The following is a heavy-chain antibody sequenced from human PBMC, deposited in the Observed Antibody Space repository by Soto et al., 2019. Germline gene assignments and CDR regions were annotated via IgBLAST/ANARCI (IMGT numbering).Heavy chain of an antibody. Sequence: SETLSLTCTVSGGSISSGDYYWSWIRQPPGKGLEWIGYIYYSGSTYYNPSLKSRVTISVDTSKNQFSLKLSSVTAADTAVYYCASSIAAAGVYDYWGQGTLVTVSS. CDR3: ASSIAAAGVYDY. D-gene: IGHD6-13*01. CDR1: GGSISSGDYY. CDR2: IYYSGST. V-gene: IGHV4-30-4*01. J-gene: IGHJ4*02.